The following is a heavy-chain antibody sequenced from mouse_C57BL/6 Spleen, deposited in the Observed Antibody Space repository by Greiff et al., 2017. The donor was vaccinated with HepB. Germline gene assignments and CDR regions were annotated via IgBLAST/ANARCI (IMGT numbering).Heavy chain of an antibody. J-gene: IGHJ1*03. Sequence: QVQLKQSGPGLVAPSQSLSITCTVSGFSLTSYAISWVRQPPGKGLEWLGVIWTGGGTNYNSALKSRLSISKDNSKSQVFLKMNSLQTDDTARYYCARWYSSSSYWYFDVWGTGTTVTVSS. CDR2: IWTGGGT. CDR3: ARWYSSSSYWYFDV. D-gene: IGHD2-12*01. V-gene: IGHV2-9-1*01. CDR1: GFSLTSYA.